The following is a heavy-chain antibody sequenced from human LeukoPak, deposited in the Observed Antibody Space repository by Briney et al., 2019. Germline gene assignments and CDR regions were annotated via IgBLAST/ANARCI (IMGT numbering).Heavy chain of an antibody. CDR2: ISANGGRT. D-gene: IGHD5-12*01. V-gene: IGHV3-23*01. J-gene: IGHJ4*02. Sequence: PGGSLRLSCATSGFTFSSYAMSWVRQAPGKGLEYVSAISANGGRTYYADSVKGRLTIYRENSKNTLYLQVNSLRAERTAVYYRAKGGRIPVWLDYWGQGTLVTVSS. CDR1: GFTFSSYA. CDR3: AKGGRIPVWLDY.